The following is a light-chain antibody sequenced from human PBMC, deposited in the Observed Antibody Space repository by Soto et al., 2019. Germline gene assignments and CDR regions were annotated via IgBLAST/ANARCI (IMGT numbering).Light chain of an antibody. V-gene: IGKV3-20*01. Sequence: EIVLPQSPGTLSLSPGERATLSCRASQSVSSSYLAWYQQTRGQVPRLLIYGASSRATGIPDRFSGSGSGTDFTLTTSRLEPEDFPVYYCQQDGRSPLSTFGQVTKLESK. CDR3: QQDGRSPLST. CDR1: QSVSSSY. CDR2: GAS. J-gene: IGKJ2*02.